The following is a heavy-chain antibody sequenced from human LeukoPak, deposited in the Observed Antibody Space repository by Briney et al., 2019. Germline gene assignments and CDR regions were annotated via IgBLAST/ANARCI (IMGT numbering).Heavy chain of an antibody. CDR2: IIPIFGTA. V-gene: IGHV1-69*13. CDR3: ARPLDYYYDSSGYYYTLFY. Sequence: SVKVSCKASGGTSSSYAISWVRQAPGQGLEWMGGIIPIFGTANYAQKFQGRVTITADESTSTAYMELSSLRSEDTAVYYCARPLDYYYDSSGYYYTLFYWGQGTLVTVSS. CDR1: GGTSSSYA. J-gene: IGHJ4*02. D-gene: IGHD3-22*01.